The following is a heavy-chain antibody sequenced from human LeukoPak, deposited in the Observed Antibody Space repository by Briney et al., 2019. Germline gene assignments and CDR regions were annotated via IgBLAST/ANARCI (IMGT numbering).Heavy chain of an antibody. V-gene: IGHV3-48*03. J-gene: IGHJ4*02. D-gene: IGHD1-26*01. Sequence: PGGSLRLSCAASGFTFSSYEMNWVRQAPGKGLEWVSYISSSGSTIYYADSVKGRFTISRDNAKNSLYLQMNSLRADDTAVYYCARGSQWELLLWGQGTLVTVSS. CDR3: ARGSQWELLL. CDR1: GFTFSSYE. CDR2: ISSSGSTI.